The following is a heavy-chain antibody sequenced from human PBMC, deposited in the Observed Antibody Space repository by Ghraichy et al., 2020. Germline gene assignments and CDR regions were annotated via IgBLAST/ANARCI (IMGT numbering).Heavy chain of an antibody. D-gene: IGHD4-17*01. CDR1: GFTFSSYA. CDR3: ARVLLRLTTVTTGIGY. V-gene: IGHV3-30-3*01. Sequence: LSLTCAASGFTFSSYAMHWVRQAPGKGLEWVAVISYDGSNKYYADSVKGRFTISRDNSKNTLYLQMNSLRAEDTAVYYCARVLLRLTTVTTGIGYWGQGTLVTVSS. CDR2: ISYDGSNK. J-gene: IGHJ4*02.